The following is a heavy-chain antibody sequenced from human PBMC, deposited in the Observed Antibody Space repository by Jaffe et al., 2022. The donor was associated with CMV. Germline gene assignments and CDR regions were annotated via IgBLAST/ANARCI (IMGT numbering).Heavy chain of an antibody. CDR2: ISSSSSYI. CDR1: GFTFSSYS. V-gene: IGHV3-21*01. Sequence: EVQLVESGGGLVKPGGSLRLSCAASGFTFSSYSMNWVRQAPGKGLEWVSSISSSSSYIYYADSVKGRFTISRDNAKNSLYLQMNSLRAEDTAVYYCARARQPTIDGFDPWGQGTLVTVSS. D-gene: IGHD1-1*01. CDR3: ARARQPTIDGFDP. J-gene: IGHJ5*02.